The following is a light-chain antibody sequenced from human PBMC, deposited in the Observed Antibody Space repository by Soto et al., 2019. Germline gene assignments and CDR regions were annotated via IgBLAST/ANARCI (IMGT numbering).Light chain of an antibody. J-gene: IGKJ5*01. Sequence: EIQMTHSPSSVSASVGDRVTITCRASQGVSTWLAWYQQKPGKAPNLLIYTASSLQSGVPSRFSGSGSGTDFTLTINGLQPEDFATYYCQQAASFPITFGQGTRLEIK. CDR2: TAS. V-gene: IGKV1-12*01. CDR3: QQAASFPIT. CDR1: QGVSTW.